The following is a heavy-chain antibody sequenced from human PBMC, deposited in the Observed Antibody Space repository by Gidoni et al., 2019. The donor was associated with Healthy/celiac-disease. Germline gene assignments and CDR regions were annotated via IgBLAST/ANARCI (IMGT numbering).Heavy chain of an antibody. V-gene: IGHV1-3*01. CDR3: ARDHIGLTRYWFDP. J-gene: IGHJ5*02. Sequence: QVQLVQSGAEVKKPGASVKVSCKASGYTFTSYAMHWVRQAPGQRLEWMGWINAGNGNTKYSQKFQGRVTITRDTSASTAYMELSSLRSEDTAVYYCARDHIGLTRYWFDPWGQGTLVTVSS. D-gene: IGHD3-9*01. CDR1: GYTFTSYA. CDR2: INAGNGNT.